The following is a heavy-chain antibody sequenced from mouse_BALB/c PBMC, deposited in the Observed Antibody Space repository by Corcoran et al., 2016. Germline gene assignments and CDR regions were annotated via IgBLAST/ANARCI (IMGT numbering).Heavy chain of an antibody. CDR1: GYSFTGYY. J-gene: IGHJ2*01. V-gene: IGHV1-26*01. D-gene: IGHD1-1*01. CDR3: ARGALLRYFDY. CDR2: INPYNGAT. Sequence: EVQLQQSGPELVKPGASVKISCKASGYSFTGYYMHWVKQSHVKSLEWIGRINPYNGATSYNQNFKDKASLTVDKSSSTAYMELQSLTSEDSAVYYCARGALLRYFDYWGQGTTLTVSS.